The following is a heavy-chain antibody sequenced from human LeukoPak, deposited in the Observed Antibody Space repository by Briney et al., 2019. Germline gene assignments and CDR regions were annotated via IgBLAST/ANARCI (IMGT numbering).Heavy chain of an antibody. D-gene: IGHD5-18*01. CDR2: IIPIFGTA. V-gene: IGHV1-69*05. J-gene: IGHJ3*02. Sequence: ASVKVSRKASGGTFSSYAISWVRQAPGQGLEWMGGIIPIFGTANYAQKFQGRVTITTDESTSTAYMELSSLRSEDTAVYYCARGNTAMVNDAFDIWGQGTMVTVSS. CDR1: GGTFSSYA. CDR3: ARGNTAMVNDAFDI.